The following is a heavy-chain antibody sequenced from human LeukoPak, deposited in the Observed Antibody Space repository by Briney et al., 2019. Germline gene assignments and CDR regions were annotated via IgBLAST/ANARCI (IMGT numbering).Heavy chain of an antibody. Sequence: SETLSLTCTVSGDSRSDYYWNWIRQPAGKGLEWIGRIYTSGSTNYNPSLKSRVTMSVGRSKSRFFLKLNSVTAADTAVYYCARAMYDSSGYYYFDYWGQGTLATVSS. J-gene: IGHJ4*02. D-gene: IGHD3-22*01. CDR1: GDSRSDYY. V-gene: IGHV4-4*07. CDR3: ARAMYDSSGYYYFDY. CDR2: IYTSGST.